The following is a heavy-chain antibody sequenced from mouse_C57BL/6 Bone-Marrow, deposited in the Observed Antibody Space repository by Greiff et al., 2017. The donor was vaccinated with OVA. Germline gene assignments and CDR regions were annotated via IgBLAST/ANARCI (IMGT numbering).Heavy chain of an antibody. Sequence: EVKVVESGGGLVKPGGSLKLSCAASGFTFSDYGMHWVSQAPEKGLEWVAYISSGSSTIYYTDTVKGRFTISRDNAKNTLFLQMTSLRSEDTAMYYCALGGLVDCYFDVWGTGTTVTVSS. D-gene: IGHD4-1*01. CDR1: GFTFSDYG. CDR2: ISSGSSTI. V-gene: IGHV5-17*01. J-gene: IGHJ1*03. CDR3: ALGGLVDCYFDV.